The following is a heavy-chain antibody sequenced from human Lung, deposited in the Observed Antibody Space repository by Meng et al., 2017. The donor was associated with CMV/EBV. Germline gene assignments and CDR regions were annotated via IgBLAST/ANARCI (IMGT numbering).Heavy chain of an antibody. V-gene: IGHV3-9*01. CDR3: VKDVDFYDSSGSSD. D-gene: IGHD3-22*01. Sequence: SXKISCAASGFNFDDYAMHWVRQGPGKGLEWVSGISWNGNHIGYADSVKGRFTVSRDTAKNSLYLQMNSLRPEDTALYYCVKDVDFYDSSGSSDWGQGXLVTVSS. CDR2: ISWNGNHI. CDR1: GFNFDDYA. J-gene: IGHJ4*02.